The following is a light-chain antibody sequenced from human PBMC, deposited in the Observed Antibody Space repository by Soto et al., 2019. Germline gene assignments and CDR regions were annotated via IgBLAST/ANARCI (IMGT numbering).Light chain of an antibody. CDR2: GAS. Sequence: EIVLTQSPGTLSLSPWERASLSCRASQTVHNAYLAWYQQKSGQAPRLLIFGASSRATGIPDRFSGSGSGTDFTLTISRREPADFAVYYCQQYGSSPTTFGQGTRLEI. J-gene: IGKJ5*01. V-gene: IGKV3-20*01. CDR1: QTVHNAY. CDR3: QQYGSSPTT.